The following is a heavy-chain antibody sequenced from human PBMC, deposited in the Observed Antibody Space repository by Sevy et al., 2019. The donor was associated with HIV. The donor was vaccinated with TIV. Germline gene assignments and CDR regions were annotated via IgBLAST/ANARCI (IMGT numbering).Heavy chain of an antibody. J-gene: IGHJ4*02. D-gene: IGHD4-17*01. CDR1: GFTFSSYE. V-gene: IGHV3-48*03. CDR2: ISNSGTTR. Sequence: GGSLRLSYAASGFTFSSYEMNWVRQAPGKGLEWVSSISNSGTTRSYSDSVRGRFTISRDNAGNSLYLQMKSLRAEDTAVYYCARDLPPSATTVAHFDYWGQGTLVTVSS. CDR3: ARDLPPSATTVAHFDY.